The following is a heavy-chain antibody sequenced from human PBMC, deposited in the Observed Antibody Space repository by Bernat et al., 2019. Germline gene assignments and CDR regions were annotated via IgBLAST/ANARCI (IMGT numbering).Heavy chain of an antibody. J-gene: IGHJ6*02. D-gene: IGHD2-2*01. CDR2: ISYDGSNK. Sequence: QVQLVESGGGVVQPGRSLRLSCAASGFTFSSYGMHWVRQAPGKGLEWVAVISYDGSNKYYADSVKGRFSISRDNSKNTLYLQMNSLRAEDTAVYYCAKVDIVVVPAAEPPGSDYCYGMDVWGQGTTVTVSS. CDR1: GFTFSSYG. V-gene: IGHV3-30*18. CDR3: AKVDIVVVPAAEPPGSDYCYGMDV.